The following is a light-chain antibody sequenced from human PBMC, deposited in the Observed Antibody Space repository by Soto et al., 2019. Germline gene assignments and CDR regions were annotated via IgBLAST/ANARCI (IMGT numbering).Light chain of an antibody. J-gene: IGKJ1*01. CDR2: DVS. V-gene: IGKV1-5*01. CDR3: QQYLSYSPWT. CDR1: QSISGY. Sequence: DIPMTQSPSTLSASVGDRVTITCRASQSISGYLAWYQQKPGRAPNLLIYDVSTLESGVPSRFSGSGSGTEYTLTISSLQPDDFATYYCQQYLSYSPWTFGQGTKVEIK.